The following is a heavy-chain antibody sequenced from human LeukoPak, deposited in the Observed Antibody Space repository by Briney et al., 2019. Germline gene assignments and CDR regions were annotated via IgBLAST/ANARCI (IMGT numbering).Heavy chain of an antibody. V-gene: IGHV3-23*01. Sequence: GGSLRLSCAASGFTFSSFAMSWVRQAPGKGLEWVSAISGSGDNTFYAGSVRGRFTISRDNSKNILYLQMNGLRGEDTAIYYCAKDFRGSGYFFDYWGQGTLVTVSS. CDR1: GFTFSSFA. J-gene: IGHJ4*02. CDR2: ISGSGDNT. CDR3: AKDFRGSGYFFDY. D-gene: IGHD7-27*01.